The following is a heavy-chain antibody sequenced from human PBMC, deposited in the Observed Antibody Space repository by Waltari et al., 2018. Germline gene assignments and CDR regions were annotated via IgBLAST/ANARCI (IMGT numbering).Heavy chain of an antibody. CDR3: ARVQSSGWYHYFDY. V-gene: IGHV3-30*07. CDR1: GFTFSSYS. CDR2: MSYEGSSK. Sequence: QVQMVESGGGVVQPGRSLRLSCAASGFTFSSYSIHWVRQAPGKGLEWVALMSYEGSSKYYADSVKGRFTISRDNAKNSLYLQMNSLRAEDTAVYYCARVQSSGWYHYFDYWGQGTLVTVSS. D-gene: IGHD6-19*01. J-gene: IGHJ4*02.